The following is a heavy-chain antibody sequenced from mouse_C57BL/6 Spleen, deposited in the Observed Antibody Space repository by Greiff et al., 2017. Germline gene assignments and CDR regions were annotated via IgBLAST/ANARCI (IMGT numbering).Heavy chain of an antibody. D-gene: IGHD1-1*01. CDR1: GYAFSSSW. Sequence: QVQLKESGPELVKPGASVKISCKASGYAFSSSWMNWVQQRPGKGLEWIGRIYPGDGDTNYNGTFKGKATLTVAKSSSTAYMQRSSLTSEDSAVYFWARSYYYGSKDHWGQGTTLTVSS. J-gene: IGHJ2*01. V-gene: IGHV1-82*01. CDR3: ARSYYYGSKDH. CDR2: IYPGDGDT.